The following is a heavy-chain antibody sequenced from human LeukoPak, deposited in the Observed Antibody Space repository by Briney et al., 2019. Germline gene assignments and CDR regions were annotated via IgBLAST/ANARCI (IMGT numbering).Heavy chain of an antibody. CDR3: ARAAAVCSSTSCYGHY. V-gene: IGHV3-23*01. D-gene: IGHD2-2*01. J-gene: IGHJ4*02. CDR1: GFTFSSDG. CDR2: ISGNGRDT. Sequence: PGGSLRLSCAASGFTFSSDGMHWVRQAPGKGLEWVSAISGNGRDTYYTDSVKGRFTISRDNSKNTLYLQMHSLRAEDTAIYYCARAAAVCSSTSCYGHYWGQGTLVTVSS.